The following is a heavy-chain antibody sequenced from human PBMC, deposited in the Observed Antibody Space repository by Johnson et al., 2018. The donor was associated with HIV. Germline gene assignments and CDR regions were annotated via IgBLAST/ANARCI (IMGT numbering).Heavy chain of an antibody. J-gene: IGHJ3*01. V-gene: IGHV3-33*06. D-gene: IGHD6-6*01. Sequence: QVQLVESGGGVVQPGRSLRLSCAASGFTFSSYGMHWVRQAPGKGLEWVAVIWYDGGNKYYADSVKCRFTISRDNSKNTGYLQMHSLRAEDTAVYYCAKGGKYSSHRDDGFDVWGQGTMVTVSS. CDR1: GFTFSSYG. CDR3: AKGGKYSSHRDDGFDV. CDR2: IWYDGGNK.